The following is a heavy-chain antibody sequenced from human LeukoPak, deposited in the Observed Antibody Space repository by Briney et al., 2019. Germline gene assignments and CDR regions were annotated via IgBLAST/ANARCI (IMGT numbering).Heavy chain of an antibody. V-gene: IGHV4-31*03. Sequence: SQTLSLTCTVSGGSIRSGGYYWSWIRQHPGKGLEWIGYIYYGGTTYYNPSLKSRVTTSVDTSKNQFSLKLSSVTAADTAVYYCARQGSGNYLSPVNYWGQGTLVTVSS. D-gene: IGHD1-26*01. CDR2: IYYGGTT. J-gene: IGHJ4*02. CDR1: GGSIRSGGYY. CDR3: ARQGSGNYLSPVNY.